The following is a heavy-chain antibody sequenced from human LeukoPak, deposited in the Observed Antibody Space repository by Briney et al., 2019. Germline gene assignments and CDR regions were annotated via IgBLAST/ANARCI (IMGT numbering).Heavy chain of an antibody. CDR1: GGSFSGYH. CDR3: ARGLYSSSWYGY. V-gene: IGHV4-34*01. D-gene: IGHD6-13*01. CDR2: INHSGST. J-gene: IGHJ4*02. Sequence: SETLSLTCAVYGGSFSGYHWSWIRQPPGKGLEWIGEINHSGSTNYNPSLKSRVTISVDTSKNQFSLKLSSVTAADTAVYYCARGLYSSSWYGYWGQGTLVTVSS.